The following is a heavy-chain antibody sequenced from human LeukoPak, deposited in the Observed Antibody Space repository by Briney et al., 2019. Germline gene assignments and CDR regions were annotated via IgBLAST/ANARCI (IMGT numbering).Heavy chain of an antibody. CDR2: IHYDGSNK. V-gene: IGHV3-30*02. D-gene: IGHD2-21*01. Sequence: GGSLRLSCAASGFTFSSYGIHWVRQAPGKGLEWVAFIHYDGSNKYYADSVKGRFTISRDNARNSLDLHMSSLGAEDTAVYYCAREGDGSRYYFDYWGQGILVTVSS. CDR1: GFTFSSYG. J-gene: IGHJ4*02. CDR3: AREGDGSRYYFDY.